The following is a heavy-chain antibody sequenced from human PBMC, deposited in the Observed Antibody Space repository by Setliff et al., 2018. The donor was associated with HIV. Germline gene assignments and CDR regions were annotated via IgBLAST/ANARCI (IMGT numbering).Heavy chain of an antibody. D-gene: IGHD1-26*01. Sequence: GASVKVSCKASGYTFTTYAIHWVRQAPGQRLEWMGWINAGNGDTKYSQKFQGRFTITRDTSASTAYMELNSLRPEEPAVYYCAKGALCGRNRDVCFDPWGQGTLVTVSS. CDR3: AKGALCGRNRDVCFDP. CDR1: GYTFTTYA. CDR2: INAGNGDT. J-gene: IGHJ5*02. V-gene: IGHV1-3*01.